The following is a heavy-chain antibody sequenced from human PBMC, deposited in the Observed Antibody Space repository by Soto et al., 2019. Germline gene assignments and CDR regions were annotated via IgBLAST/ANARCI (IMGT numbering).Heavy chain of an antibody. D-gene: IGHD3-22*01. CDR1: GGSISSYY. Sequence: PSETLSLTCTVSGGSISSYYWSWIRQPPGKGLEWIGHIYYSGSTNYNPSLQSRVTISLDTSNNQFSLKLSSVTAADTAVYYCARGDYDSSSDAFAIWGKGTMVTVSS. J-gene: IGHJ3*02. CDR3: ARGDYDSSSDAFAI. V-gene: IGHV4-59*01. CDR2: IYYSGST.